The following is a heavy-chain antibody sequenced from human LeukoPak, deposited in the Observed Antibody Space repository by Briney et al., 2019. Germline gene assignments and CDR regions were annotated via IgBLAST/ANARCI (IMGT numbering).Heavy chain of an antibody. V-gene: IGHV4-34*01. Sequence: SETLSLTCAVYGGSFSGYYWSWIRRPPGKGLEWIGEINHSGSTNYNPSLKSRVTISVDTSKNQFSLKLSSVTAADTAVYYCAMGLEVFDYWGQGTLVTVSS. D-gene: IGHD3/OR15-3a*01. CDR1: GGSFSGYY. CDR3: AMGLEVFDY. J-gene: IGHJ4*02. CDR2: INHSGST.